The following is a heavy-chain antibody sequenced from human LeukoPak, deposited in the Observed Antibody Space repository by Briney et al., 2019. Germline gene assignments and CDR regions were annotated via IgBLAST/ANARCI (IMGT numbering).Heavy chain of an antibody. CDR2: IYYRGDTYYTQRT. CDR1: GGSIRNYF. Sequence: PSETLSLTCTVSGGSIRNYFWNWIRQPPGRGPEWIGYIYYRGDTYYTQRTKYNPSLKSRVTISIDTSETQFSLRLNSVTAADTGVYYCARVQQISHNFDYWGQGALVTVSS. D-gene: IGHD6-13*01. V-gene: IGHV4-59*01. J-gene: IGHJ4*02. CDR3: ARVQQISHNFDY.